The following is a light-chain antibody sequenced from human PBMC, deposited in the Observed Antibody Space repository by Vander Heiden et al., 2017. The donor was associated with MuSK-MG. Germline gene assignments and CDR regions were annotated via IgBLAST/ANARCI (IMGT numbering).Light chain of an antibody. Sequence: DIVMTQSPDSLAVSLGARATINCKSSQSVLYSSNNKNYLAWYQQKPGQPPKLLIYWASTRESGVPDRFSGSGSGTDFTLTISSLHAEDVAVYYCQQYDSTPITFGQGTRLEIK. CDR1: QSVLYSSNNKNY. CDR3: QQYDSTPIT. V-gene: IGKV4-1*01. J-gene: IGKJ5*01. CDR2: WAS.